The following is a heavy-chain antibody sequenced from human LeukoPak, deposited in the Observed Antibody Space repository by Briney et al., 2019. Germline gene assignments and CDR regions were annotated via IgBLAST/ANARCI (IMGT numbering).Heavy chain of an antibody. V-gene: IGHV3-74*01. D-gene: IGHD1-26*01. CDR1: GFTFSSYW. Sequence: GGSLRLSCAVSGFTFSSYWMHWVRQAPGKGLVWVSDINTDGSSTIYADFVKGRFTISRDNSKNTLYLQINSLRADDTAVYYCAKGRVGTNGVLEHWGQGTLVTVSS. CDR3: AKGRVGTNGVLEH. J-gene: IGHJ1*01. CDR2: INTDGSST.